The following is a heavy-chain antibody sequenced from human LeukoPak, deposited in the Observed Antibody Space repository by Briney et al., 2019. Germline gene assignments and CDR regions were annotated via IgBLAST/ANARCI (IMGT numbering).Heavy chain of an antibody. V-gene: IGHV3-74*01. D-gene: IGHD3-10*01. J-gene: IGHJ5*02. Sequence: GGSLTLSCAGSGFIFSDFWMHWVRHAPGKWLVWVSRINKDGSSTIYADSVKGRFTTSRDNAKNSLYLQMNSLRAEDTAVYYCARVNYGSGSYYNRRYDPWGQGTLVTVSS. CDR2: INKDGSST. CDR3: ARVNYGSGSYYNRRYDP. CDR1: GFIFSDFW.